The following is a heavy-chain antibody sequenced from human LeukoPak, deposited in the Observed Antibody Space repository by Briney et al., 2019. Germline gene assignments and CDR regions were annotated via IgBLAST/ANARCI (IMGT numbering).Heavy chain of an antibody. Sequence: GRSPRLSCAASGFIFDDYAMHSVRQVPGKGLEWVSRISWNSGSIGYAVSVKGRFTISRDNAKNSLYLQMNSLRAEDTALYYCAKCPGDFWSGYLAYFQHWGQGTLVTVSS. CDR2: ISWNSGSI. V-gene: IGHV3-9*01. CDR1: GFIFDDYA. CDR3: AKCPGDFWSGYLAYFQH. D-gene: IGHD3-3*01. J-gene: IGHJ1*01.